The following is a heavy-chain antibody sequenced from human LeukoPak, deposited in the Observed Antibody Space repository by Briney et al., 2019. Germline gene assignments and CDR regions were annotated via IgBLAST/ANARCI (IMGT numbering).Heavy chain of an antibody. V-gene: IGHV3-53*01. Sequence: AGGSLRLSCAASGFTVSSNYMSWVRQAPGEGLEWVSVIYSGGSTYYADSVKGRFTISRDNSKNTLYLQMNSLRAGDTAVYYCARGMGIQLWSGGQGTLVTVSS. CDR3: ARGMGIQLWS. CDR1: GFTVSSNY. D-gene: IGHD5-18*01. CDR2: IYSGGST. J-gene: IGHJ4*02.